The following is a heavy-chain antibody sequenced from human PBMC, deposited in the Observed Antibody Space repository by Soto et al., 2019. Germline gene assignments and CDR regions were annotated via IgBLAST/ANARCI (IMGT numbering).Heavy chain of an antibody. V-gene: IGHV3-73*01. CDR1: GFTFSGSA. CDR2: IRSKANSYAT. Sequence: PGGSLRLSCAASGFTFSGSAMHWVRQASGKGLEWVGRIRSKANSYATAYAASVKGRFTISRDDSKNTAYLQMNSLKTEDTAVYYCTRPYYGDYTYYGMDVWGQGTTVTVS. CDR3: TRPYYGDYTYYGMDV. J-gene: IGHJ6*02. D-gene: IGHD4-17*01.